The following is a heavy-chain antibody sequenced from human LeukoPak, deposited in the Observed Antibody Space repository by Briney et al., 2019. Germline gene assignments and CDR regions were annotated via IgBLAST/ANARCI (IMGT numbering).Heavy chain of an antibody. D-gene: IGHD3-3*01. V-gene: IGHV3-48*03. CDR3: ARLTIYDDTDY. Sequence: PGGSLRLSCTVSRFIFSKYGLNWVRQSPGKGLEWISSITRSGSNIDYADSVRGRFTISRDNAKNSPFLHMNSLRVEDAAVCYCARLTIYDDTDYWGQGTLVTVSS. CDR1: RFIFSKYG. CDR2: ITRSGSNI. J-gene: IGHJ4*02.